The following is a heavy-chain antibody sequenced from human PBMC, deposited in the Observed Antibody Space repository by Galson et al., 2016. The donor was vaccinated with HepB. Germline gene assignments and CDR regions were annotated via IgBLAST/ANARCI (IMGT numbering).Heavy chain of an antibody. Sequence: SLRLSCAASGFTFRDYYMSWIRQAPGKGLEWVSYISGSSSYTNYADSVKGRFTISRDNAKNSLYLQMNSLRGEDPAMYYCARAPTKYHYYYYMDVWGKGTTVTVSS. CDR1: GFTFRDYY. CDR3: ARAPTKYHYYYYMDV. CDR2: ISGSSSYT. D-gene: IGHD6-6*01. V-gene: IGHV3-11*06. J-gene: IGHJ6*03.